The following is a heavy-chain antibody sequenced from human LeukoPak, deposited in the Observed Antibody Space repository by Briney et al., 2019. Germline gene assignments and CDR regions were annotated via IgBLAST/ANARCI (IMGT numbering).Heavy chain of an antibody. D-gene: IGHD6-13*01. CDR1: GFTFSSYA. Sequence: GGSLRLSCAASGFTFSSYAMHWVRQAPGKGLEWVAVISYDGSNKYYADSVKGRFTISRDNSKNTLYLQMNSLRAEDTAVYFCAKTPWDVAAAGFYCEYWGQGTLVTVSS. CDR2: ISYDGSNK. J-gene: IGHJ4*02. V-gene: IGHV3-30-3*01. CDR3: AKTPWDVAAAGFYCEY.